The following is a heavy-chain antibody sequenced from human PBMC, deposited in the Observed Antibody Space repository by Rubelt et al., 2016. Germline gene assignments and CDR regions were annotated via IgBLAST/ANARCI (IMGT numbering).Heavy chain of an antibody. CDR2: INTNTGNP. V-gene: IGHV7-4-1*02. Sequence: QVQLVQSGSELKKPGASVKVSCKASGYTFTNYAINWMRQAPGQGLEWMGWINTNTGNPAYAQGFTGRFVFSLDTSVSTAYGEISSLKADDTAVYDWARDRQLSQVSWFDPWGQGTLVTVSS. CDR3: ARDRQLSQVSWFDP. CDR1: GYTFTNYA. J-gene: IGHJ5*02. D-gene: IGHD1-1*01.